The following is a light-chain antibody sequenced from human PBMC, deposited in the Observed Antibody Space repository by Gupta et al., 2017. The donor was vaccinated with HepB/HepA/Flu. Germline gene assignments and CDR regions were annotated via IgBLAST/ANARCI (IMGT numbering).Light chain of an antibody. CDR1: QTIPYNY. V-gene: IGKV3-20*01. CDR2: GAS. Sequence: VFTQSPGTLSLSPGERATLSCRASQTIPYNYLAWYQQKPGQAPRLLIFGASIRLPGIPDRFIGSGSGADFTLTISRLEPGDSAVYYCQHYGNTVPLTFGGGTKVEI. CDR3: QHYGNTVPLT. J-gene: IGKJ4*01.